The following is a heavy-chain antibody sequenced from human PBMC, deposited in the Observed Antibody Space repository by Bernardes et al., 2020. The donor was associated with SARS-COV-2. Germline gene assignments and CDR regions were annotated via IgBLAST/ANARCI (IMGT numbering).Heavy chain of an antibody. J-gene: IGHJ6*03. CDR3: ASNIAARLFYYYYYMDV. V-gene: IGHV3-66*02. CDR2: IYSGGST. CDR1: GFTVSSNY. D-gene: IGHD6-6*01. Sequence: GGSLRLSCAASGFTVSSNYMSWVRQAPGKGLEWVSVIYSGGSTYYADSVKGRFTISRDNSKNTLYLQMNSLRAEDTAVYYCASNIAARLFYYYYYMDVWGKGTTVTVSS.